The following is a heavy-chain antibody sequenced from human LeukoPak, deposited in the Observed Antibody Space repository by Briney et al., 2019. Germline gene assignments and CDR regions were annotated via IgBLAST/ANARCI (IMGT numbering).Heavy chain of an antibody. Sequence: TGGSLRLSCAASGFTFSNYAMSWVRQAPGKGLEWVSAISGSTGSTYYADSVKGRFTISRDNSRNALYLQMSSLTAEDTAVYYCAKDFVQVNYDFWSGYLFDFWGQGALVTVSS. V-gene: IGHV3-23*01. CDR3: AKDFVQVNYDFWSGYLFDF. CDR1: GFTFSNYA. CDR2: ISGSTGST. J-gene: IGHJ4*02. D-gene: IGHD3-3*01.